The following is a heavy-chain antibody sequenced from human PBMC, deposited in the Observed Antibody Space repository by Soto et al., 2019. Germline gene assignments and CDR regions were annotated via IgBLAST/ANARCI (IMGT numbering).Heavy chain of an antibody. V-gene: IGHV3-7*03. D-gene: IGHD2-15*01. CDR3: ARGISTPGIDY. CDR1: GFTFSNYW. J-gene: IGHJ4*02. CDR2: INQDGSEK. Sequence: GGSLRLSCAASGFTFSNYWMNWVRQAPGKGLEWVANINQDGSEKSFVDSVKGRFTISRDNAKNSLYLQMNSLRAEDTAVYYCARGISTPGIDYWGQGXLVTVYS.